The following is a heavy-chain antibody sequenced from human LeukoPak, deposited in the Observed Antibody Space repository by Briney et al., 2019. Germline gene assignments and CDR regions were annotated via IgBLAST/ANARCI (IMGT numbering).Heavy chain of an antibody. CDR3: TRRGYYDSSGYGDQDAFDI. Sequence: GGSLRLSCAASGLTFSSYSMNWVRQAPGKGLGWVSYISSSSSTIYYADSVKGRFTISRDNAKDSLYLQMNSLRAEDTAVYYCTRRGYYDSSGYGDQDAFDIWGQGTMVTVSS. CDR1: GLTFSSYS. J-gene: IGHJ3*02. V-gene: IGHV3-48*04. CDR2: ISSSSSTI. D-gene: IGHD3-22*01.